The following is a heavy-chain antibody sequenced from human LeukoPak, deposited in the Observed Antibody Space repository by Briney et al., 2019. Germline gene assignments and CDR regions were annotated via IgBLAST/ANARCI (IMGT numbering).Heavy chain of an antibody. J-gene: IGHJ4*02. D-gene: IGHD6-6*01. V-gene: IGHV5-51*01. CDR2: IYPGDSDA. CDR1: GYSFSRYW. Sequence: GESLKISCQGSGYSFSRYWSGWVRQMPGKGLEWMGVIYPGDSDARYSPSFQGQFTISVDKSISTAYLQWSSLKASDTAIYYCARPYSSTSIAGAWSYWGQGTLVTVSS. CDR3: ARPYSSTSIAGAWSY.